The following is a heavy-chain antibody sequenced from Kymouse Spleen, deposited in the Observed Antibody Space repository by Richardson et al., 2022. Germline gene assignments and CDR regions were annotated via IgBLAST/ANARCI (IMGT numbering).Heavy chain of an antibody. Sequence: EVQLVESGGGLVQPGGSLRLSCAASGFTFSSYSMNWVRQAPGKGLEWVSYISSSSSTIYYADSVKGRFTISRDNAKNSLYLQMNSLRDEDTAVYYCARESDYYGSGSYYIDYYYYGMDVWGQGTTVTVSS. D-gene: IGHD3-10*01. CDR3: ARESDYYGSGSYYIDYYYYGMDV. V-gene: IGHV3-48*02. CDR1: GFTFSSYS. J-gene: IGHJ6*02. CDR2: ISSSSSTI.